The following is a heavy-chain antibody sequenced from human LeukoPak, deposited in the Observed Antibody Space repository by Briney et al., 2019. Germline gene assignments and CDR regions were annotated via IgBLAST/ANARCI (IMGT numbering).Heavy chain of an antibody. CDR2: ISWNSGSI. CDR1: GFTFDDYA. Sequence: GGSLRLSCAASGFTFDDYAMHWVRQAPGKGLEWVSGISWNSGSIGYADSVKGRFTISRDNAKNSLYLQMNSLRAEDTALYYCAKAGRLDFWSGYFDYWGQGTLVTVSS. V-gene: IGHV3-9*01. CDR3: AKAGRLDFWSGYFDY. J-gene: IGHJ4*02. D-gene: IGHD3-3*01.